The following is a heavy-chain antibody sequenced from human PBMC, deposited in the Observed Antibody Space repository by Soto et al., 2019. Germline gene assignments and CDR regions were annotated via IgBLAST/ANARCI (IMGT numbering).Heavy chain of an antibody. Sequence: ASVKVSCKASGYTFTSYAMHWVRHSPGQRLEWMGWINAGNGNTKYSQKFQGRVTITRDTSASTAYMELSSLRSEDTAVYYCARKQKDESCTGSTCRHFDYWGQGTLVTVSS. CDR2: INAGNGNT. D-gene: IGHD2-8*02. CDR3: ARKQKDESCTGSTCRHFDY. J-gene: IGHJ4*02. V-gene: IGHV1-3*01. CDR1: GYTFTSYA.